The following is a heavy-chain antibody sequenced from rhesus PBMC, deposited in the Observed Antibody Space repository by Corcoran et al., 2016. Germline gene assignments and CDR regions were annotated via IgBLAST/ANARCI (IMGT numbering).Heavy chain of an antibody. Sequence: QVQLQASGPGLVKPSETLSLTCAVSGGSISSSNWWSWIRQPPGKGLEWMGDISGSSGSTYYNPSLKGRVTISTDTSKNQLSLKLSAVTAAETAVYYCARETAGIDDWGQGVLVTVSS. D-gene: IGHD3S6*01. J-gene: IGHJ4*01. V-gene: IGHV4-65*01. CDR3: ARETAGIDD. CDR1: GGSISSSNW. CDR2: ISGSSGST.